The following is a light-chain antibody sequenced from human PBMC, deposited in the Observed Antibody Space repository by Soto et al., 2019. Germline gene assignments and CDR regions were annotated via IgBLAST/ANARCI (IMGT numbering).Light chain of an antibody. V-gene: IGKV1-39*01. J-gene: IGKJ4*01. Sequence: DIQMTQSPSSLSASIGYRITITCRASQSISTYLNWYQQKPGKAPRLLIYGASTLQNGVPSRFSGSGSATDYTLTISSLQPEDFATSYCQQSFITPPLTFGGGTKVEMK. CDR3: QQSFITPPLT. CDR2: GAS. CDR1: QSISTY.